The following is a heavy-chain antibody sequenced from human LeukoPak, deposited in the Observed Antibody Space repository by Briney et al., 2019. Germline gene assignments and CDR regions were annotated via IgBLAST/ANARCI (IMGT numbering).Heavy chain of an antibody. CDR1: GYTFTGYY. V-gene: IGHV1-2*02. Sequence: GASVKVSCKASGYTFTGYYMHWVRQAPGQGLEWTGWINPNSGGTNYAQKFQGRATMTRDTSISTAYMELSRLRSDDTAVYYCARSPALLWFGELLPYYFDYWGQGTLVTVSS. J-gene: IGHJ4*02. D-gene: IGHD3-10*01. CDR3: ARSPALLWFGELLPYYFDY. CDR2: INPNSGGT.